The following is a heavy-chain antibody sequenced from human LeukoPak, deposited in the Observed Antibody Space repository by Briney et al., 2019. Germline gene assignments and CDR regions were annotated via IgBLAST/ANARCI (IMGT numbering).Heavy chain of an antibody. V-gene: IGHV3-7*01. CDR1: GFSSSTHW. J-gene: IGHJ3*02. Sequence: GGSLSLSGAASGFSSSTHWLSWFRQAPGKGLEWVALIKQDGSVIHYVDSVKGRFTISRDNAKNSLSLQMNSLRADDTAVYYGAGDEEWTFDIWGQGTKVTVSS. CDR3: AGDEEWTFDI. D-gene: IGHD2-8*01. CDR2: IKQDGSVI.